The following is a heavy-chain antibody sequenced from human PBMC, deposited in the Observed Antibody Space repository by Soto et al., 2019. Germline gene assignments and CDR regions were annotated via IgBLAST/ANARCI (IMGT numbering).Heavy chain of an antibody. CDR1: GFTFSSHA. Sequence: PGGSLRLSFAASGFTFSSHAMNWVRQAPGKGLEWVSVLSGSGGNIDYAGSVKGRFTISRDNSKNMLYLQMNSLRAEDTAVYYCAKDWGTEGYSVRAFDIWGQGTVVTVSS. J-gene: IGHJ3*02. CDR2: LSGSGGNI. V-gene: IGHV3-23*01. CDR3: AKDWGTEGYSVRAFDI. D-gene: IGHD2-15*01.